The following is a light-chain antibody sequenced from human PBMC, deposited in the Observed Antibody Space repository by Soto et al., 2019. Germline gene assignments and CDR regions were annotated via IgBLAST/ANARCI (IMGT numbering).Light chain of an antibody. V-gene: IGLV2-8*01. J-gene: IGLJ2*01. CDR3: SSYAGSKGV. CDR2: EVS. CDR1: SSDVGGYNY. Sequence: QSVLTQPPSASGSPGQSVTISCTGTSSDVGGYNYVSWYQQHPGKAPTLRIYEVSKRPSGVPDRFSGSKSGNTASLTVSGLQAEDEADYYCSSYAGSKGVFGGGTKVTVL.